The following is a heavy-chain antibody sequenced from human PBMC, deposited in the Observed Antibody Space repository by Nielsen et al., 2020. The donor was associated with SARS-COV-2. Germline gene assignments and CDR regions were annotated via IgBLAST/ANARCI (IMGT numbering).Heavy chain of an antibody. D-gene: IGHD3-3*01. Sequence: SETLSLTCTVSGGSISSSSYYWGWIRQPPGKGLEWIGSIYYSGSTYYNPSLKSRVTISVDTSKNQFSLKLSSVTAADTAVYYCARESRYYDFSRHWGQGTLVTVSS. V-gene: IGHV4-39*07. CDR2: IYYSGST. CDR3: ARESRYYDFSRH. CDR1: GGSISSSSYY. J-gene: IGHJ4*02.